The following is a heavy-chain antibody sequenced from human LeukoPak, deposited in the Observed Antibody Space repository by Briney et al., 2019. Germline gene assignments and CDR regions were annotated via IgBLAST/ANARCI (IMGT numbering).Heavy chain of an antibody. D-gene: IGHD2-15*01. Sequence: PGGSLRLSCAASGFTFSSYAMHWVRQAPGKGLEWVGRIKSKTDGGTTDYAAPVKGRFTISRDDSKNTLYLQMNSLKTEDTAVYYCTTLLEVAAFDYWGQGTLVTVSS. V-gene: IGHV3-15*01. CDR1: GFTFSSYA. CDR3: TTLLEVAAFDY. CDR2: IKSKTDGGTT. J-gene: IGHJ4*02.